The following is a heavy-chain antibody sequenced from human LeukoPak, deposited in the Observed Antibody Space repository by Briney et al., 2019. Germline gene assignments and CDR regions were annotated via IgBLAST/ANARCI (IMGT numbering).Heavy chain of an antibody. V-gene: IGHV3-33*01. CDR3: ARLDLSGSPTYYFDY. J-gene: IGHJ4*02. CDR2: IWYDGSNK. CDR1: GFTFSSYG. Sequence: GRSLRLSCAASGFTFSSYGMHWVRQAPGKGLEWVAVIWYDGSNKYYADSAKGRFTISRDNSKNTLYLQMNSLRAEDTAVYYCARLDLSGSPTYYFDYWGQGTLVTVSS. D-gene: IGHD1-26*01.